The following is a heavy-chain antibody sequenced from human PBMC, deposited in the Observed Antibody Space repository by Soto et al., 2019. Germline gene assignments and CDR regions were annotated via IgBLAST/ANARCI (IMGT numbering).Heavy chain of an antibody. CDR3: ARPVGRQQLKSKNYYYGMDV. D-gene: IGHD6-13*01. V-gene: IGHV1-69*13. CDR2: TIPIFSTT. J-gene: IGHJ6*02. Sequence: SVKVSCKAFGGTFISYAFSWVRQAPGQGLEWMGGTIPIFSTTHYAQNFQGRVTITADGSTSTAYMELSSLRAEDTAVYYCARPVGRQQLKSKNYYYGMDVWGQGTTVTVSS. CDR1: GGTFISYA.